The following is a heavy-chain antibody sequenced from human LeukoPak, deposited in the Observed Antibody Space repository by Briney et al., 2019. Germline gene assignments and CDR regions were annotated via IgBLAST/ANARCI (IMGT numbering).Heavy chain of an antibody. CDR3: AREGYPNWFDP. J-gene: IGHJ5*02. V-gene: IGHV1-69*05. Sequence: SVKVSCKASGGTFSSYAISWVREAPGQGLEWMGGIIPIFGTANYAQKFQGRVTITTDDSTGTAYMELSSLRSEDTAVYYCAREGYPNWFDPWGQGTLVTVSS. CDR1: GGTFSSYA. D-gene: IGHD1-1*01. CDR2: IIPIFGTA.